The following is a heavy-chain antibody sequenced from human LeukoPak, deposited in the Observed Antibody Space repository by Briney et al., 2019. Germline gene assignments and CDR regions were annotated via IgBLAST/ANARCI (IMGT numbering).Heavy chain of an antibody. J-gene: IGHJ4*02. V-gene: IGHV3-30-3*01. CDR3: ARVRYYSSGWYDY. D-gene: IGHD6-19*01. Sequence: AGGSLRLSCAASGFTFNNYAMHWVRQAPGKGLDWVAFISYDGSNEDYADSVKGRFTISRDNSTNTLYLQMNSLRPEDTAVYYCARVRYYSSGWYDYWGQGTLVTVSS. CDR2: ISYDGSNE. CDR1: GFTFNNYA.